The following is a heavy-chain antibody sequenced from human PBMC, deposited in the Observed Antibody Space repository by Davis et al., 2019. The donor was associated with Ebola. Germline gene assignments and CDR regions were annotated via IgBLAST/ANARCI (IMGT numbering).Heavy chain of an antibody. V-gene: IGHV1-18*01. CDR3: ATGGGILNY. Sequence: ASVKVSCKASGYTFTSYGISWVRQAPGQGLEWLGWINSDNGDTNYAQKFHGRVTMTRDTSISTASMELSSLTSDDTAIYYCATGGGILNYWGQGTLVTVSS. J-gene: IGHJ4*02. CDR2: INSDNGDT. D-gene: IGHD6-25*01. CDR1: GYTFTSYG.